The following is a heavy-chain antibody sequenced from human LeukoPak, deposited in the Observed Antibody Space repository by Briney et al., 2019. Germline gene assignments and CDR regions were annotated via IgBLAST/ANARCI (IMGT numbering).Heavy chain of an antibody. CDR1: GSSISSYY. D-gene: IGHD3-16*02. V-gene: IGHV4-59*08. CDR3: ARHLDRIGDFDY. CDR2: IYYSGST. Sequence: SETLSLTCTVSGSSISSYYWSWIRQPPGKGLEWIGYIYYSGSTNYNPSLKSRVTISVDTSKNQFSLKLSSVTAADTAVYYCARHLDRIGDFDYWGQGTLVTVSS. J-gene: IGHJ4*02.